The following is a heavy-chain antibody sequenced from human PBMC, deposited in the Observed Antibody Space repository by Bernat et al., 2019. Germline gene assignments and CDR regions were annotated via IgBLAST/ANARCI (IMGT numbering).Heavy chain of an antibody. J-gene: IGHJ1*01. V-gene: IGHV4-34*01. CDR1: GGSFSGYY. D-gene: IGHD6-13*01. CDR3: ARYRRGAAVDWNFQH. CDR2: IHHSEST. Sequence: QVQLQQWGAGLLKPSETLSLTCAVYGGSFSGYYCSWIRQPPGKGLEWIGEIHHSESTNYSPSLKSRVTISVDTSKNQFSLKLSSVTAADTAVYYCARYRRGAAVDWNFQHWGQGTLVTVSS.